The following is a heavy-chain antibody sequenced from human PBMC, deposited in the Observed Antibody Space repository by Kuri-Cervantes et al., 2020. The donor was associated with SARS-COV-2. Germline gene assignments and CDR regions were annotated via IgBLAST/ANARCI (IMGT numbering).Heavy chain of an antibody. CDR3: ARDMRTNNLNY. CDR2: IDWADDK. CDR1: GFSLSNSRMG. V-gene: IGHV2-70*11. J-gene: IGHJ4*02. Sequence: SGHTLVKPTEPRMLIWTVSGFSLSNSRMGVSWTRQPPGKALEWLGRIDWADDKYYSTSLKTRLTISKDTFKNQVVLTMTNTDPVETATYYCARDMRTNNLNYWGQETLVTASS. D-gene: IGHD1-1*01.